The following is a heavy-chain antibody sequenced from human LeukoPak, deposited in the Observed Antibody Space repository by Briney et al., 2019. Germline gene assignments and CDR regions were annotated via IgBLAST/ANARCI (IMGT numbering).Heavy chain of an antibody. Sequence: SETLSLTCTVSGGSISSSSYYWGWIRQPPGKGLEWIGSIYYSGSTYYNPSLRSRVTISVDTSKNQFSLKLSSVTAADTAVYYCARDYGSGSYYNYYYYMDVWGKGTTVTVSS. J-gene: IGHJ6*03. V-gene: IGHV4-39*07. CDR3: ARDYGSGSYYNYYYYMDV. CDR2: IYYSGST. CDR1: GGSISSSSYY. D-gene: IGHD1-26*01.